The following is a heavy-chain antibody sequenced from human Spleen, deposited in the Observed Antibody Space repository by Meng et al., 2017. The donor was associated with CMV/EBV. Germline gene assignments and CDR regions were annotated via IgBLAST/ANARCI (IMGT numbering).Heavy chain of an antibody. CDR1: GFTFSSYE. J-gene: IGHJ6*02. CDR2: ISSRGSTI. D-gene: IGHD2-21*01. CDR3: AKDVFALFYSYGMDV. V-gene: IGHV3-48*03. Sequence: GGSLRLSCAASGFTFSSYEMNWVRQAPGKGLEWVSYISSRGSTIYYADSVKGRFTISRDSSKKTVYLQMNSLRAEDTAVYYCAKDVFALFYSYGMDVWGQGTPVTVSS.